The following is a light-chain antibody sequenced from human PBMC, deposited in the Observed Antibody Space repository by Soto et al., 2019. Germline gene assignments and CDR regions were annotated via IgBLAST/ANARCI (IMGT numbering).Light chain of an antibody. V-gene: IGLV3-1*01. Sequence: SYELTQPPSVSVSPGQTASITCSGEKLGDKYACWYQQKPGQSPVLVIYQDSKRPSGIPERFSGSNSGNTATLTISGTQAMDEDDYYCQAWDSSTRVVFGGGTKVTVL. CDR3: QAWDSSTRVV. J-gene: IGLJ2*01. CDR1: KLGDKY. CDR2: QDS.